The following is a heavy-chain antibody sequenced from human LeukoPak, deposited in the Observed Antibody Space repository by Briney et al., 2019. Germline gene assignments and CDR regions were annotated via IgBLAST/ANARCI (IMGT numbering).Heavy chain of an antibody. CDR1: GYTFSSYA. CDR2: ISGSGGST. V-gene: IGHV3-23*01. CDR3: AKDRFLRWELPPLDAFDI. D-gene: IGHD1-26*01. J-gene: IGHJ3*02. Sequence: GGSLRLSCAASGYTFSSYAMSWVRQAPGKGLEWVSAISGSGGSTYYADSVKGRFTISRDNSKNTLYLQMNSLRAEDTAVYYCAKDRFLRWELPPLDAFDIWGQGTMVTVSS.